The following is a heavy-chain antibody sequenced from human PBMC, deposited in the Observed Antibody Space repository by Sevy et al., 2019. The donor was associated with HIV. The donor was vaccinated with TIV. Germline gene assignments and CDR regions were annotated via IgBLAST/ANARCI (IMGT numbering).Heavy chain of an antibody. J-gene: IGHJ4*02. CDR1: GYTFTDYG. D-gene: IGHD1-26*01. CDR2: INPSDGNT. Sequence: ASVKVSCKTSGYTFTDYGISWVRQAPGQGLKWMAWINPSDGNTNYTQRLQGRVTMTTDTSTSTAYMELWSLRSDDTAVYYYARDVTGSYYVDYWGQGTLVTVSS. V-gene: IGHV1-18*01. CDR3: ARDVTGSYYVDY.